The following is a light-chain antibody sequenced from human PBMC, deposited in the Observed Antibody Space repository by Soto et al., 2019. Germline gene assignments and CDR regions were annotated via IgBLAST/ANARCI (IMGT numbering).Light chain of an antibody. J-gene: IGKJ5*01. Sequence: IQVTQSPSSLSASVGDRFTITCRSSQSIINFLNWYQQKPGKAPQLLIYEASSLESGVPSRFSGSGSGTEFTLTIGGLQPDDFATYYCQQFNSYPITFGQGTRLEIK. V-gene: IGKV1-13*02. CDR1: QSIINF. CDR3: QQFNSYPIT. CDR2: EAS.